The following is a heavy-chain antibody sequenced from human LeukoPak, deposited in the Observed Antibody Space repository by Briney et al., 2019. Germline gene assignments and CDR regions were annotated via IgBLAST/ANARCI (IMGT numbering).Heavy chain of an antibody. CDR2: ISSSSSYI. D-gene: IGHD4-23*01. Sequence: GALRLPCAASEFTFSSYSMNWVRQAPGKGLEWVSSISSSSSYIYYADSVKGRFTISRDNAKNSLYLQMNSLRAEDTAVYYCARGRYGGNPKDYWGQGTLVTVSS. CDR1: EFTFSSYS. CDR3: ARGRYGGNPKDY. V-gene: IGHV3-21*01. J-gene: IGHJ4*02.